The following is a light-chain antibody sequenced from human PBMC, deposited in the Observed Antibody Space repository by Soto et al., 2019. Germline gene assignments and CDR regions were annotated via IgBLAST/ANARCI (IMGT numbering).Light chain of an antibody. V-gene: IGKV3-15*01. CDR2: GAS. J-gene: IGKJ1*01. Sequence: ERVMMQSPATLSISPGERATLSCRASASVSSNLVWYQQKPGQAPRLLIYGASTRASGIPARFSGSGSGTDFTLTISSLQSEDFAVYYCHQNNNWPRTFGQGTKVDIK. CDR1: ASVSSN. CDR3: HQNNNWPRT.